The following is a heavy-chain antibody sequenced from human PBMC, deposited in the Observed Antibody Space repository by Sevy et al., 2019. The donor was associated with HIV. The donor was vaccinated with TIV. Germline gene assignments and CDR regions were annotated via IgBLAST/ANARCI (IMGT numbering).Heavy chain of an antibody. CDR1: GGSISSYY. D-gene: IGHD3-10*01. CDR2: IYTSGST. V-gene: IGHV4-4*07. J-gene: IGHJ6*02. CDR3: GRVGPTYYYGSGSYSAGYYYGMDV. Sequence: SETLSLTCTVSGGSISSYYWSWIRQPAGKGLEWIGRIYTSGSTNYNPSLKSRVTMSVDTSKNQFSLKLSSVTAADTAGYYCGRVGPTYYYGSGSYSAGYYYGMDVWGQGTTVTVSS.